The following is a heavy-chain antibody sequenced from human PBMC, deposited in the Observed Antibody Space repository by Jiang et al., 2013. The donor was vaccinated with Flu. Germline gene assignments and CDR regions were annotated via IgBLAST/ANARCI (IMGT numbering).Heavy chain of an antibody. V-gene: IGHV4-59*08. CDR2: IYYSGST. Sequence: ETLSLTCTVSGGSISSYYWSWIRQPPGKGLEWIGYIYYSGSTNYNPSLKSRVTISVDTSKNQFSLKLSSVTAADTAVYYCARLGEGGGYWGQGTLVTVSS. CDR3: ARLGEGGGY. CDR1: GGSISSYY. D-gene: IGHD3-10*01. J-gene: IGHJ4*02.